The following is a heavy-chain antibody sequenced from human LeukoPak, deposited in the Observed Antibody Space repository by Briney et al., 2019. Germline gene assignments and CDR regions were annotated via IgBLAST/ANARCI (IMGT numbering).Heavy chain of an antibody. Sequence: PGGSLRLSCAASGFTVSSNYMNWVRQAPGKGLEWVSVIYGGGNIYYADSVKGRFTISRDNSKNTLYLQMNSLRAEDTAVYYCARGAGYNYPYYFGYWGQGTLVTVSS. CDR2: IYGGGNI. D-gene: IGHD5-24*01. J-gene: IGHJ4*02. CDR3: ARGAGYNYPYYFGY. V-gene: IGHV3-53*01. CDR1: GFTVSSNY.